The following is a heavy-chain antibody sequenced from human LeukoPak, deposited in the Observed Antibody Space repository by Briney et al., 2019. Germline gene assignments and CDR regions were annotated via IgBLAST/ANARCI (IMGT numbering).Heavy chain of an antibody. CDR3: AKEDDGELWFGELYLGY. CDR1: GFNFCKYA. J-gene: IGHJ4*02. V-gene: IGHV3-23*01. D-gene: IGHD3-10*01. Sequence: GSLRLSCAGSGFNFCKYAMGWVRQGPGKGLEWVSAISGSGGSTYYADSVKGRFTISRDNSKNTLYLQMNSLRAEDTAVYYCAKEDDGELWFGELYLGYWGQGTLVTVSS. CDR2: ISGSGGST.